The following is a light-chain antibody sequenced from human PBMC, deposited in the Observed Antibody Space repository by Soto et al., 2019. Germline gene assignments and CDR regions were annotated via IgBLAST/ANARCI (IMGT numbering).Light chain of an antibody. CDR2: HVS. V-gene: IGLV2-14*03. Sequence: QSVLTQPASVSGSPVQSITISCTGTNSDVGGYNYVSWYQQHPGKAPKLMIYHVSNRPSGVSNRFSGSKSGNTASLTISGLQAEDEADYYCGSYTSTSTYVFGAGTKVTVL. J-gene: IGLJ1*01. CDR3: GSYTSTSTYV. CDR1: NSDVGGYNY.